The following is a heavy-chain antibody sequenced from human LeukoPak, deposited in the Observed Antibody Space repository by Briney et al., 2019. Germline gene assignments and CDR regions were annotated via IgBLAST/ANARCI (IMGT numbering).Heavy chain of an antibody. J-gene: IGHJ5*02. V-gene: IGHV4-59*01. CDR3: ALRWGYCSGGSCYFDVFDP. CDR1: GGSISSYY. D-gene: IGHD2-15*01. Sequence: SETLSLTCTVSGGSISSYYWSWIRQPPGKGLEWIGYIYYSGSTNYNPALKSRVTISVDTSKNQFSLKLSSVTAADTAVYYCALRWGYCSGGSCYFDVFDPWGQGTMVNVSS. CDR2: IYYSGST.